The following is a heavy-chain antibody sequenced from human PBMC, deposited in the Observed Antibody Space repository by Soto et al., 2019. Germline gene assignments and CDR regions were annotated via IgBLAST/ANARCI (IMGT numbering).Heavy chain of an antibody. J-gene: IGHJ6*03. CDR2: ISGSGGST. CDR1: GFTFSSYA. Sequence: GGSLRLSCAASGFTFSSYAMSWVRQAPGKGLEWVSGISGSGGSTYYAGSVKGRFTISRGNSKNTLYLQMNSLRAEDTAVYYCAKKSGYGSGGSCYPEESPYMDVWGKGTTVTVSS. V-gene: IGHV3-23*01. D-gene: IGHD2-15*01. CDR3: AKKSGYGSGGSCYPEESPYMDV.